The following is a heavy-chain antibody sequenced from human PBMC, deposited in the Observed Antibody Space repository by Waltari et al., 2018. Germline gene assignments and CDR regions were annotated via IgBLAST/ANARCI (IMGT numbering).Heavy chain of an antibody. CDR1: GGSFSASY. Sequence: QVQLQEWGAGLLKPSETLSLTCAVYGGSFSASYLTWLRPPPGEGLEWIGEINHSGSTKYNPSLKSRVTMSVDTSKSQFALKLTSVTAADTAMYYCARTTFYFDSDGSYYVYSSDYWGQGALVTVSS. CDR2: INHSGST. J-gene: IGHJ4*02. CDR3: ARTTFYFDSDGSYYVYSSDY. D-gene: IGHD3-22*01. V-gene: IGHV4-34*02.